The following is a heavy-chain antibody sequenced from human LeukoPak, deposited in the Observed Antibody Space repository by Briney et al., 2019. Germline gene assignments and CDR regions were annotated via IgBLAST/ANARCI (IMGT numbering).Heavy chain of an antibody. D-gene: IGHD1-26*01. Sequence: GGSLRLSCAASGFTFSSYAMNWVRQAPGKGLEWVSSISGSGDSTYYADSVKGRFAISRDNSKNTLYLQMNSLRAEDTAVYYCANGIVGGSHEYWGQGTLVTVSS. V-gene: IGHV3-23*01. CDR2: ISGSGDST. CDR1: GFTFSSYA. CDR3: ANGIVGGSHEY. J-gene: IGHJ4*02.